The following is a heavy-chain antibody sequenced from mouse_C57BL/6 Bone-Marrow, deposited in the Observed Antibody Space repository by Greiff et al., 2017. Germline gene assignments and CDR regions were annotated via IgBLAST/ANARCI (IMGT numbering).Heavy chain of an antibody. J-gene: IGHJ2*01. CDR2: ILPGSGST. CDR3: ARWDDYDGGYFDY. CDR1: GYTFTGYW. D-gene: IGHD2-4*01. V-gene: IGHV1-9*01. Sequence: VQLQQSGAELMKPGASVKLSCKATGYTFTGYWIEWVKQRPGHGLEWIGEILPGSGSTNYNEKFKGKATLTADKSSSTAYMELRSLTSEDSAVYFCARWDDYDGGYFDYWGQGTTLTVSS.